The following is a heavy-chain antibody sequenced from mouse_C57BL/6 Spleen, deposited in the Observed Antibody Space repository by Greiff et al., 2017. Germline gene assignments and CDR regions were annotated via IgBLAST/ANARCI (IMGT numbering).Heavy chain of an antibody. D-gene: IGHD2-4*01. CDR3: ARHYYYGWFAY. CDR1: GFAFSSSW. V-gene: IGHV1-82*01. J-gene: IGHJ3*01. CDR2: IYPGDGDT. Sequence: QVQLQQSGPELVKPGASVKISCTASGFAFSSSWMNWVKQRPGKGLEWIGRIYPGDGDTNYTGTFKGKATLTADKSSSTAYMQLSSLTSEDSAVYFCARHYYYGWFAYWGQGTLVTVSA.